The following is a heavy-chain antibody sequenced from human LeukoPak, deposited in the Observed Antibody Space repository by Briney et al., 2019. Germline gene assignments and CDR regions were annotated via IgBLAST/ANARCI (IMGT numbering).Heavy chain of an antibody. Sequence: GESLRLSCAASGFTFSSYWMSWVRQAPGKGLEWVANIKQDGSEKYYVDSVKGRFTISRDNAKNSLFLQMSSLRAEDTAVYFCARAPKLTIPEIGTASNYYGMDVWGPGTTVTVSS. CDR1: GFTFSSYW. CDR2: IKQDGSEK. D-gene: IGHD2-2*01. J-gene: IGHJ6*02. V-gene: IGHV3-7*01. CDR3: ARAPKLTIPEIGTASNYYGMDV.